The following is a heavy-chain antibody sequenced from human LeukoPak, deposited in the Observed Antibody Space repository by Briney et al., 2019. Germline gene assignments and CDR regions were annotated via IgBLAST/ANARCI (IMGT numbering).Heavy chain of an antibody. CDR1: GFTFSDYY. D-gene: IGHD5-24*01. J-gene: IGHJ4*02. CDR2: ISSSGSTI. Sequence: GGSLRLSCAASGFTFSDYYMSWIRQAPGKGLEWVSYISSSGSTIYYADSVKGRFTISRDNAKNSLYLQMNSLRAEDTAVYYCARRERYGRDGYNKIDYWGQGTLVTVSS. V-gene: IGHV3-11*04. CDR3: ARRERYGRDGYNKIDY.